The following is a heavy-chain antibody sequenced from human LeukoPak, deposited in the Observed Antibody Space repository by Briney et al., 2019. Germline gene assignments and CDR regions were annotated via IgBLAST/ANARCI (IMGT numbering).Heavy chain of an antibody. D-gene: IGHD6-13*01. CDR2: IKSKTDGGTT. Sequence: GGSLRLSCAASGFTFSNAWMNWVRQAPGKGLEWVGHIKSKTDGGTTDYAAPVKGRFTISRDDLKNTLYLQMNSLKTEDTAVYYCTTGLYSSSWYYLDNWGQGTLVTVSS. J-gene: IGHJ4*02. CDR1: GFTFSNAW. CDR3: TTGLYSSSWYYLDN. V-gene: IGHV3-15*01.